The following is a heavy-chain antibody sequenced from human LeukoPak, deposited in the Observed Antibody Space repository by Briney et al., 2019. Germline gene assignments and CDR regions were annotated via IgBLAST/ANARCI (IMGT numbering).Heavy chain of an antibody. J-gene: IGHJ4*02. CDR2: INHSGST. V-gene: IGHV4-34*01. Sequence: SETLSLTCAVYGGSFSGYYWSWIRQPPGKGLEWIGEINHSGSTNYNPSLKSRVTISVDTSKNQFSLKLSSVTAADTAVYYCERYSWRFDYWGQGTLVTVSS. CDR1: GGSFSGYY. D-gene: IGHD5-18*01. CDR3: ERYSWRFDY.